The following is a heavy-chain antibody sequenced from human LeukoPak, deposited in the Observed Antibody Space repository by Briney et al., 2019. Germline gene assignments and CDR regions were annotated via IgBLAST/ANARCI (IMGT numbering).Heavy chain of an antibody. CDR1: GDSISSSNYF. V-gene: IGHV4-39*07. D-gene: IGHD2-15*01. CDR2: VDYSGRT. CDR3: ARGVGSDDENCSGGSCYSRIPFDP. J-gene: IGHJ5*02. Sequence: SETLSLTCTVSGDSISSSNYFWDWIRQPPGKGLEWIANVDYSGRTNYNPSLKSRVTISVDTSKNQVSLKLSSVTAADTAVYYCARGVGSDDENCSGGSCYSRIPFDPWGQGTLVTVSS.